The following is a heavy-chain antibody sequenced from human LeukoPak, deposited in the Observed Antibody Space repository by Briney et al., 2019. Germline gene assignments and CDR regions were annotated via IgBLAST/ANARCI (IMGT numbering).Heavy chain of an antibody. CDR3: ARAPGHSYSFDY. CDR1: GFTFRSYA. Sequence: GGSLRLSCVASGFTFRSYAMHWVRQATGKGLEWVAVTSYDGTNKHYADSVKGRFTISRDNSKNTLYLQINSLRDDDTAVYYCARAPGHSYSFDYWGQGTLVTVSS. CDR2: TSYDGTNK. J-gene: IGHJ4*02. V-gene: IGHV3-30-3*01. D-gene: IGHD5-18*01.